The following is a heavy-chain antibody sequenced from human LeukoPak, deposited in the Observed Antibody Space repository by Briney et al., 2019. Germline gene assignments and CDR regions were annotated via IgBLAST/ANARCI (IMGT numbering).Heavy chain of an antibody. J-gene: IGHJ5*02. D-gene: IGHD4-11*01. V-gene: IGHV4-59*12. CDR2: IYYSGST. CDR1: GGSISSYY. CDR3: AKSGDYRFDP. Sequence: SETLSLTCTVSGGSISSYYWNWIRQPPGEGLEWIGYIYYSGSTNYNPSLKSRVTISIDTTKNQFSLTLRSVTAADTAVYYCAKSGDYRFDPWGQGTLVTVSS.